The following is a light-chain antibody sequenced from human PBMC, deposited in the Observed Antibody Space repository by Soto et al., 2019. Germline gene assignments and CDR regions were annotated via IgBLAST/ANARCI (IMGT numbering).Light chain of an antibody. CDR3: SSYTSGNTYV. V-gene: IGLV2-14*01. CDR2: EVS. Sequence: QSVLTQPASVSGSPGQSITISCTGSSSDVGGYNYVSWYQQHPGKAPKLVIYEVSDRPSGVSNRFSGSESGNTASLTISGLQPEDEADYYCSSYTSGNTYVFGTGTKVTVL. J-gene: IGLJ1*01. CDR1: SSDVGGYNY.